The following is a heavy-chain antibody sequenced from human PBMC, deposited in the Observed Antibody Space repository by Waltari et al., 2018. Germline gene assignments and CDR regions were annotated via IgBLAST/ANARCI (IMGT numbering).Heavy chain of an antibody. CDR3: ARDFIAAAAHYYYYGMDV. CDR2: IIPILGIA. CDR1: GGNFSSYA. Sequence: QVQLVQSGAEVKKPGSSVKVSCKASGGNFSSYAISWVRQAPGQGLEWMGRIIPILGIANYAQKFQGRVTITADKSTSTAYMELSSLRSEDTAVYYCARDFIAAAAHYYYYGMDVWGQGTTVTVSS. V-gene: IGHV1-69*04. J-gene: IGHJ6*02. D-gene: IGHD6-13*01.